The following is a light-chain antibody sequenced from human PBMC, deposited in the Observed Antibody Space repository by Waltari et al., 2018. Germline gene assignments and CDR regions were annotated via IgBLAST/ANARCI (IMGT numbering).Light chain of an antibody. J-gene: IGKJ2*02. CDR2: GAS. CDR1: QYISDN. Sequence: EIVMTQSPAALSVSPGERATLSCRASQYISDNLAWYQHKPGQPPRLLISGASRWATGVPGRFSGSGSGTEFSLTISSLQSEDSAIYFGQQYNTWPPSTFGQGTKLEIK. CDR3: QQYNTWPPST. V-gene: IGKV3-15*01.